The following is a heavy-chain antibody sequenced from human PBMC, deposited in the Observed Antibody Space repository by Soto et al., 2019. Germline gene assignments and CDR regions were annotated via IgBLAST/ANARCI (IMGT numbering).Heavy chain of an antibody. CDR2: IPGDSGYT. CDR3: ARWGCSSTSCYTKHNWFDP. J-gene: IGHJ5*02. Sequence: QVQLVESGGGLVKPGGSLRLSCAASGFTFSDYYMSWIRQAPGKRLEWVSYIPGDSGYTNYADSVKGRFTISRDNAKNPLYQQMNSLRAEDTAVYYCARWGCSSTSCYTKHNWFDPWGQGALVTVSS. CDR1: GFTFSDYY. D-gene: IGHD2-2*02. V-gene: IGHV3-11*06.